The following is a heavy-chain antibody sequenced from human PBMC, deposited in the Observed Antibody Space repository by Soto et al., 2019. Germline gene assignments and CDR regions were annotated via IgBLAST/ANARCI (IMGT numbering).Heavy chain of an antibody. CDR2: INAGSGNT. Sequence: RLEWMGWINAGSGNTKYSQKFQGRITITRDTSASTVYMELSSLRSEDTAVYYCANDNIVIPGAKGLDYWRHGALVTVSS. CDR3: ANDNIVIPGAKGLDY. J-gene: IGHJ4*01. D-gene: IGHD2-2*01. V-gene: IGHV1-3*01.